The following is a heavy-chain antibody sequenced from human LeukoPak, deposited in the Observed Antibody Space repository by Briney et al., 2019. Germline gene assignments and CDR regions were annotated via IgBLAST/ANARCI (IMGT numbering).Heavy chain of an antibody. J-gene: IGHJ3*02. CDR2: ISGSGSST. CDR1: GFTFSSYA. D-gene: IGHD3-16*01. Sequence: GGSLRLSCVASGFTFSSYAMSWVRQAPGKGLGWVSAISGSGSSTYYADSVKGRFTISRDNSKNTLYLQMNSLRAEDTAVYYCARSGSTYYDYVWGSSTDAFDIWGQGTMVTVSS. V-gene: IGHV3-23*01. CDR3: ARSGSTYYDYVWGSSTDAFDI.